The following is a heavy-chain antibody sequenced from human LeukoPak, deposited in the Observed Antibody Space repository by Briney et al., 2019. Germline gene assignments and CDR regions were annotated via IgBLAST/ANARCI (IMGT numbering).Heavy chain of an antibody. CDR2: ISTVSNYI. CDR3: ARDGSGFYLYNYMDV. Sequence: GGSLRLSCAPSGFTFTDYSMNCVRQAPGKGLEWVASISTVSNYIFYADSVKGRFSISRDNVRNLLYLQMSSLGAEDTAVYYCARDGSGFYLYNYMDVWGKGTTVTVSS. V-gene: IGHV3-21*06. D-gene: IGHD6-25*01. CDR1: GFTFTDYS. J-gene: IGHJ6*03.